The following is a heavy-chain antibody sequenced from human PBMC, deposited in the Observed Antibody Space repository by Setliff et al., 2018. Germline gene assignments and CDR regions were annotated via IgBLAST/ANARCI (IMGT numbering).Heavy chain of an antibody. V-gene: IGHV4-59*01. CDR3: ARWHYYDNGATYAFDI. Sequence: PSETLSLTCTVSGGTISSYYWSWIRQPPGKGLEWIGYIYYSGSTSYNPSLESRVSISIDTSKNQFSLKLTSPTAADTAVYYFARWHYYDNGATYAFDIWGQGTLVTVSS. J-gene: IGHJ3*02. D-gene: IGHD3-22*01. CDR1: GGTISSYY. CDR2: IYYSGST.